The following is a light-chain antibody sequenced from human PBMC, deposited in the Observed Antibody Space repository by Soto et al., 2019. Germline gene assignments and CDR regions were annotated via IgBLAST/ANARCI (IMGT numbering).Light chain of an antibody. CDR2: EVT. J-gene: IGLJ1*01. V-gene: IGLV2-14*01. Sequence: QSALTQPASVSGSPGQSITISCTGTSSDIGGHHFVSWYQQQSGKAPKLVIYEVTDRPSGVSDRFSGSKSGNTASLTISGLQPEDEADYYCCSLTTSHTYVFGSGTKVTVL. CDR1: SSDIGGHHF. CDR3: CSLTTSHTYV.